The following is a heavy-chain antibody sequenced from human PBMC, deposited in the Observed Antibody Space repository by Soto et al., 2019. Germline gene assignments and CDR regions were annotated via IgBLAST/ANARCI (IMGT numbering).Heavy chain of an antibody. CDR2: INPNIGGT. CDR3: AVLPRCPQPTVITLYFDH. Sequence: QVQLVQSGAEVKKPGASVKVSCKASGYTFTGYYMHWVRQAPGQGLEWLGWINPNIGGTNYARKFQGRVTMTRDTHITTAYMELSSLRSDDTAVYYCAVLPRCPQPTVITLYFDHWGRGTLVTVSS. V-gene: IGHV1-2*02. J-gene: IGHJ2*01. CDR1: GYTFTGYY. D-gene: IGHD4-17*01.